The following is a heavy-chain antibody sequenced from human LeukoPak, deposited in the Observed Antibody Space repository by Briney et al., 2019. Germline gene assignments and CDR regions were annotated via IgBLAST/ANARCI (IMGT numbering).Heavy chain of an antibody. CDR2: IYSRGNT. CDR1: GGSISSYY. J-gene: IGHJ4*02. V-gene: IGHV4-59*01. D-gene: IGHD3-22*01. CDR3: ARLITDLSGHYYDYYFDF. Sequence: SETLSLTCTVSGGSISSYYWSWIRQPPGKGLEWIGYIYSRGNTNYNPSLKNRVTMSVGTSRNQFSLKLISVTAADTAVYYCARLITDLSGHYYDYYFDFWGQGTLVTVSS.